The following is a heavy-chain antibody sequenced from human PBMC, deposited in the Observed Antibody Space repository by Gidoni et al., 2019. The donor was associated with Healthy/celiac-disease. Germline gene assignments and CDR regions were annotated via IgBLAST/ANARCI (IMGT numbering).Heavy chain of an antibody. V-gene: IGHV1-69*06. CDR2: LIPIFGTA. Sequence: QVQLGQSGAEVQKPGSSGQVSCKASGGPFSGYAISWVRQAPGHGLDRSGGLIPIFGTANYAQKFQVRVTITADKSTSTAYMELSSLRSEDTAVYYCARGDQEPGIGYYYYYYGMDAWGQGTTVTVSS. CDR1: GGPFSGYA. D-gene: IGHD1-1*01. J-gene: IGHJ6*02. CDR3: ARGDQEPGIGYYYYYYGMDA.